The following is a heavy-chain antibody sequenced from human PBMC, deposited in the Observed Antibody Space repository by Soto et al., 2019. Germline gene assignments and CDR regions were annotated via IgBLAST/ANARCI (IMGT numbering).Heavy chain of an antibody. CDR2: IWYDGSNK. D-gene: IGHD5-18*01. Sequence: QVQLVESGGGVVQPGRSLRLSCAASGFTFSSYGMHWVRQAPGKGLEWVAVIWYDGSNKYYADSVKGRFTISRDNSKNTLYLQRNSLRAEDTAVDYGATALSGYRYGYKPLDTGLDTWGQGTLVTVSS. J-gene: IGHJ5*02. CDR1: GFTFSSYG. CDR3: ATALSGYRYGYKPLDTGLDT. V-gene: IGHV3-33*01.